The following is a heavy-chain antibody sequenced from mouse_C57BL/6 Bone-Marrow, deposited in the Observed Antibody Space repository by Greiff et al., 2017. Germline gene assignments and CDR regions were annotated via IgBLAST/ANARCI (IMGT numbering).Heavy chain of an antibody. V-gene: IGHV1-80*01. D-gene: IGHD2-3*01. CDR3: ARRDGYSGFAY. Sequence: VQLQQSGPELVKPGASVKISCKASGYAFTSYWINWVKQRPGKGLEWIGWIYPGAGGTNYNGKFKGKATLTADKYSSTAYMELSSLTSEDSAVYFCARRDGYSGFAYWGQGTLVTVAA. CDR2: IYPGAGGT. J-gene: IGHJ3*01. CDR1: GYAFTSYW.